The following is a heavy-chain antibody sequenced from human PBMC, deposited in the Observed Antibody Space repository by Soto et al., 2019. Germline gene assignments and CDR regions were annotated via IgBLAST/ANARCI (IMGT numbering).Heavy chain of an antibody. D-gene: IGHD5-12*01. CDR3: AGLDGYNWSDAFGI. J-gene: IGHJ3*02. CDR1: GFTFSSYS. V-gene: IGHV3-48*02. Sequence: WGSLRLSCAASGFTFSSYSMNWVRQAPGKGLEWVSYISSSSSTIYYADSVKGRFTISRDNAKNSLYLQMNSLRDEDTAVYYCAGLDGYNWSDAFGIWRKGTMVTISS. CDR2: ISSSSSTI.